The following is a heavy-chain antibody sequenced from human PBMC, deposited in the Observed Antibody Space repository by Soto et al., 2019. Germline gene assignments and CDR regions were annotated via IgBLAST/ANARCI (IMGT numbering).Heavy chain of an antibody. J-gene: IGHJ3*02. CDR2: IYYSGST. CDR1: GGSIISGGYY. V-gene: IGHV4-31*01. Sequence: QVQLQESGPGLVKPSQTLSLTCPVSGGSIISGGYYWRWIRQHPGKGLEWIGYIYYSGSTYYNPSLKSPVTISVDTSKNQLSLKLSSVTAADTAVYYCARVLFTDSRAHPDAFDIWGQGTMVTVSS. D-gene: IGHD3-22*01. CDR3: ARVLFTDSRAHPDAFDI.